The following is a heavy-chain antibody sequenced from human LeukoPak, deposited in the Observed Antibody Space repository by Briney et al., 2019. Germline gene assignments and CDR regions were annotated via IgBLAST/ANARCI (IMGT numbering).Heavy chain of an antibody. J-gene: IGHJ4*02. D-gene: IGHD5-12*01. CDR3: ARTLYSGYGYFDY. V-gene: IGHV3-11*03. CDR1: GFTFSDYY. Sequence: GGSLRLSCAASGFTFSDYYMSWIRQAPGKGLEWVSYISGSSSYTNYADSVKGRFTISRDNAKNSLYLQMNSLRAEDTAVYYCARTLYSGYGYFDYWGQGTLVTVSS. CDR2: ISGSSSYT.